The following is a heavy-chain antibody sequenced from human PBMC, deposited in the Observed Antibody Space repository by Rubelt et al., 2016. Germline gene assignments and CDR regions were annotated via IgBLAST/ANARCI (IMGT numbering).Heavy chain of an antibody. Sequence: GQLVQSGAEVKKPGASVKVSCKSSGCSFTDYFIHWVRQAPGQGLEWMGWFNPNSGGTEYAQNFQGRVTMTRDTSISTAYMELSRLRSDDTAVYYCARALPRITGTSDHDYWGQGTLVTVSS. D-gene: IGHD1-7*01. CDR3: ARALPRITGTSDHDY. CDR2: FNPNSGGT. J-gene: IGHJ4*02. CDR1: GCSFTDYF. V-gene: IGHV1-2*02.